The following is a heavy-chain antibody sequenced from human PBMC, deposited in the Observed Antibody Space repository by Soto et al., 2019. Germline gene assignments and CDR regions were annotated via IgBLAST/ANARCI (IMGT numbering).Heavy chain of an antibody. Sequence: QLQLQESGSGLVKPSQTLSLTCAVSGGSISSGGYSWSWIRQPPGKGLEWIGYIYHSGSTYYNPSLKSRVTISVNKYKNQFSLKLSSVTAADTAVYYFARGHPRKKAGAFDIWGQGTMVTVSS. CDR1: GGSISSGGYS. V-gene: IGHV4-30-2*01. CDR3: ARGHPRKKAGAFDI. J-gene: IGHJ3*02. D-gene: IGHD6-19*01. CDR2: IYHSGST.